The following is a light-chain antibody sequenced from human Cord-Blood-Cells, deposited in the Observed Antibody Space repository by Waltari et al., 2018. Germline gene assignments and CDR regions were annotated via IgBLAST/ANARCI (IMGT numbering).Light chain of an antibody. Sequence: QSALTQPASVSGSPGQSITISCTATSSDVGGYNYVSWYQQHPGKAPKLMIYEVSNRPSGVSNRFSGSKSGNTASLTISGLQAEDEADYYCSSYTSSSTLVFGTGNKVTVL. V-gene: IGLV2-14*01. CDR3: SSYTSSSTLV. CDR1: SSDVGGYNY. J-gene: IGLJ1*01. CDR2: EVS.